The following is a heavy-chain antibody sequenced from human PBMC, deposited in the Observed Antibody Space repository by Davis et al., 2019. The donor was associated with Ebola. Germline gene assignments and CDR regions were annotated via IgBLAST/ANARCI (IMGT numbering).Heavy chain of an antibody. CDR1: GFTFSTYD. D-gene: IGHD2-15*01. CDR3: AKSHCSGGSCPYYFDF. J-gene: IGHJ4*02. V-gene: IGHV3-13*01. Sequence: GGSLRLSCEASGFTFSTYDMHWVRQATGKGLEWVSAIGTAGDTYYPGSVKGRFTISRENAKNSLYLQMNSLRAGDTAVYYCAKSHCSGGSCPYYFDFWGQGTQVTVSS. CDR2: IGTAGDT.